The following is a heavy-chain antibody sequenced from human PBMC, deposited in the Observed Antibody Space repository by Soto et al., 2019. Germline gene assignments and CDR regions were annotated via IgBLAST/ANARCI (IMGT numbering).Heavy chain of an antibody. J-gene: IGHJ3*02. CDR1: GFTVSSSY. D-gene: IGHD2-2*01. CDR2: IYSGGNT. V-gene: IGHV3-53*02. Sequence: EVQLVETGGGLIQPGGSRRLSCAASGFTVSSSYMGWVRQAPGQGLEWVSIIYSGGNTYYADSVKGRFTISRDNSKNTLYLQMNSPGAGDTAVYYCARVRDQLVSPTAFHIWGHGTMVTVSS. CDR3: ARVRDQLVSPTAFHI.